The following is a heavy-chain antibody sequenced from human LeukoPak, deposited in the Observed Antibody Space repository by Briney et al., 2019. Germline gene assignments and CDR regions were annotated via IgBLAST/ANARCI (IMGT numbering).Heavy chain of an antibody. J-gene: IGHJ6*03. CDR2: IYTSGST. V-gene: IGHV4-4*09. Sequence: PSETLSLTCTVSGGSISSYYWSWIRQPPGKGLEWIGYIYTSGSTNYNPSLKSRVTISADTSKNQLSLKLSSVTAADTAVYYCARRTYYYYMDVWGKGTTVIVSS. CDR3: ARRTYYYYMDV. CDR1: GGSISSYY.